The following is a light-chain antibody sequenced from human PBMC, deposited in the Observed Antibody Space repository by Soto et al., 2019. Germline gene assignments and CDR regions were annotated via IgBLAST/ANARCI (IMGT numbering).Light chain of an antibody. CDR3: NSYSATAAVV. V-gene: IGLV2-14*01. CDR2: EVS. J-gene: IGLJ2*01. Sequence: QSALTQPASVSGSPGQSITISCSGTSSDVGAYDYVSWYQQYPGKAPKLIIYEVSHRPSGVSDRFSGSTSANTASLTISGLQAEDEADYFCNSYSATAAVVFGGGTKLTVL. CDR1: SSDVGAYDY.